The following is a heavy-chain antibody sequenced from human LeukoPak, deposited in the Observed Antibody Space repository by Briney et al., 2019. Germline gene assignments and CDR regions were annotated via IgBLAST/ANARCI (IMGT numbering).Heavy chain of an antibody. Sequence: GGSLTLSCAASGFTFDDYGMSWVRQAPGKGLEWVSGINWNGGSTGYADSVKGRFTISRDNAKNSLYLQMNSLRAEDTALYYCARTLTRGYSGYDSDYYGMDVWGQGTTVTVSS. CDR3: ARTLTRGYSGYDSDYYGMDV. J-gene: IGHJ6*02. CDR2: INWNGGST. D-gene: IGHD5-12*01. CDR1: GFTFDDYG. V-gene: IGHV3-20*04.